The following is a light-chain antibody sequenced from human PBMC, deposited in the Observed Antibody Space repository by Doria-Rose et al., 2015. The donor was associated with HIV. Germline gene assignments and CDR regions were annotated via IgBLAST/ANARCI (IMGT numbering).Light chain of an antibody. Sequence: DIRVTQSPESLGMSLGERATLNCKSHQSLLYTSNNYLAWYQQKPGQHPKLLIYWASTRQSGVPARFSGSGSGTDFTLTISSLEAEDVAVYYCQQYYDTPSFGPGTTVDIK. V-gene: IGKV4-1*01. J-gene: IGKJ3*01. CDR2: WAS. CDR3: QQYYDTPS. CDR1: QSLLYTSNNY.